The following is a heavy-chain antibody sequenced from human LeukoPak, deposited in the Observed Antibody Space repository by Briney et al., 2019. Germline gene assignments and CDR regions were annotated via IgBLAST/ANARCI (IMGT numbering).Heavy chain of an antibody. D-gene: IGHD6-13*01. J-gene: IGHJ4*02. CDR2: ISSSSSTI. CDR1: GFTFSNYS. CDR3: ARSISSIAAAGPIDY. Sequence: GGSLRLSCAASGFTFSNYSMNWVRQAPGKGLEWVSYISSSSSTIYYADSEKGRFTISRDNAKNSLYLQMNSLRAEDTAVYYCARSISSIAAAGPIDYWGQGTLVTVSS. V-gene: IGHV3-48*01.